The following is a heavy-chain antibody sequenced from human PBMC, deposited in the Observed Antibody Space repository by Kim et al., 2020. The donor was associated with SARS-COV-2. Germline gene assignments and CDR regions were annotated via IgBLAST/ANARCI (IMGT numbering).Heavy chain of an antibody. J-gene: IGHJ4*02. CDR2: IYYTGST. Sequence: SETLSLTCTVSGGSTSSSNYYWGWIRQPPGKGLEWIGSIYYTGSTYYNPSLKSRVTISVDTSKNQFSLKLSSVTAADTAVYYCATRPIVVVPAAHYYFDYWGQGTLVTVSS. D-gene: IGHD2-2*01. CDR1: GGSTSSSNYY. CDR3: ATRPIVVVPAAHYYFDY. V-gene: IGHV4-39*01.